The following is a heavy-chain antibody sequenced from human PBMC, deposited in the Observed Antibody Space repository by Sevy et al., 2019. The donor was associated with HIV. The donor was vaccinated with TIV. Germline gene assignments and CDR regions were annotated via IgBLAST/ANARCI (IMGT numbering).Heavy chain of an antibody. CDR2: ISYDGSNK. V-gene: IGHV3-30-3*01. CDR3: ARGRDVRYFDGHDAFDI. Sequence: GGSLRLSCAASGFTFSSYAMHWVRQAPGKGLEWVAVISYDGSNKYYADPVKGRFTISRDNSKNELYLQMNCLRAEDTAVYYCARGRDVRYFDGHDAFDIWGQGTMVTVSS. CDR1: GFTFSSYA. D-gene: IGHD3-9*01. J-gene: IGHJ3*02.